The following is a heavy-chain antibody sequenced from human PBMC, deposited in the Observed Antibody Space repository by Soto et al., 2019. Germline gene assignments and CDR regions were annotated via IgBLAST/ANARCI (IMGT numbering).Heavy chain of an antibody. CDR1: GGTFSSYT. J-gene: IGHJ6*02. Sequence: QVQLVQSGAEVKKPGSSVKVSCKASGGTFSSYTISWVRQAPGQGLEWMGRIIPIRGIANYAQKFQGRVTITADKSPSTADMELGSLRSEDTGVYYCARGHGYGGNYVDYYGRDAWGQGTTVAVSS. CDR3: ARGHGYGGNYVDYYGRDA. CDR2: IIPIRGIA. V-gene: IGHV1-69*02. D-gene: IGHD4-17*01.